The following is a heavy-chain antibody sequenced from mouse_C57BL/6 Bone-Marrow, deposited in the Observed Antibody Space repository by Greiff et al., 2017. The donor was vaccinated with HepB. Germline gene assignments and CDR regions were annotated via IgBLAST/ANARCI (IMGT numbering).Heavy chain of an antibody. V-gene: IGHV1-52*01. Sequence: QVQLQQPGAELVRPGSSVKLSCKASGYTFTSYWMHWVKQRPIQGLEWIGNIDPSDSETHYNQKFKDKATLTVDKSSSTAYMQLSSLTSEDSAVYYCARAVLRPAMDYCGQGTSVTVSS. D-gene: IGHD1-2*01. CDR2: IDPSDSET. J-gene: IGHJ4*01. CDR1: GYTFTSYW. CDR3: ARAVLRPAMDY.